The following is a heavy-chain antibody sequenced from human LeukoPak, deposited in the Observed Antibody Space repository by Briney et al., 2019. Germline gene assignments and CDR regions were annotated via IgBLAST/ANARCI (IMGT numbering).Heavy chain of an antibody. Sequence: GASVKVSCKASGYTFTGYYMHWVRQAPGQGLEWMGWINPNSGGTNYAQKFQGRVTMTRDTFISTAYMELSRLRSDDTAVYYCARGDEYSSSSWYFDYWGQGTLVTVSS. CDR1: GYTFTGYY. CDR2: INPNSGGT. CDR3: ARGDEYSSSSWYFDY. J-gene: IGHJ4*02. V-gene: IGHV1-2*02. D-gene: IGHD6-6*01.